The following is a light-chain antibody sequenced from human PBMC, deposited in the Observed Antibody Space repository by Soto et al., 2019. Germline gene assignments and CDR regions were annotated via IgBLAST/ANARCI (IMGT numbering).Light chain of an antibody. J-gene: IGKJ4*01. CDR3: QQNGSSPPLT. CDR1: QTLSNSF. V-gene: IGKV3-20*01. CDR2: DTS. Sequence: EIVLTQSPGTLSLSPGERATLSCRASQTLSNSFIAWYQHKPGQAPRLLVYDTSTRATGVPARFSGSGSGTDFTLTISRLESEDFAVYYCQQNGSSPPLTFGGGTRVDI.